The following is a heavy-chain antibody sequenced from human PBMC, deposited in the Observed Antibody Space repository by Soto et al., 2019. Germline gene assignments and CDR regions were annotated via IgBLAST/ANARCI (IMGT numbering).Heavy chain of an antibody. Sequence: PGGSLRLSCAASGFTYSTYGMNWVRQAPGKGLEWVSSINSRTIYIYYADSLKGRFTISRDTAKNSLFLRINSMRAEDTAVYYCTRVPDDSLYTMDVCGQGTTVTISS. D-gene: IGHD4-4*01. CDR2: INSRTIYI. CDR1: GFTYSTYG. V-gene: IGHV3-21*01. CDR3: TRVPDDSLYTMDV. J-gene: IGHJ6*02.